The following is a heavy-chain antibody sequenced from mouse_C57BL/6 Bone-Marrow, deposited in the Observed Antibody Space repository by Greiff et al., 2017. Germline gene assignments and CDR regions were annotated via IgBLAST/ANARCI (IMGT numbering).Heavy chain of an antibody. V-gene: IGHV5-17*01. CDR1: GFTFSDYG. D-gene: IGHD1-1*01. CDR2: ISSGISTI. CDR3: ARQNYGSSYYFDF. J-gene: IGHJ2*01. Sequence: DVKLVESGGGLVKPGGSLKLSCAASGFTFSDYGMHWVRQAPEKGLEWVAYISSGISTIYYADKVKGRFTIYRATAKNTMFLEMAGLRSEDTAMYYCARQNYGSSYYFDFSYQGTTLTVSS.